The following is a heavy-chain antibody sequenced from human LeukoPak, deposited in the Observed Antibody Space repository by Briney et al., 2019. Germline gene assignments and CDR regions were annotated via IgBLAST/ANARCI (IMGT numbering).Heavy chain of an antibody. D-gene: IGHD1-26*01. J-gene: IGHJ3*02. V-gene: IGHV3-53*01. Sequence: PGGSLRLSCAASGFTVSDNYMTWVRQAPGKGLEWVSSIYGAGATHYAESVKGRFTISRDNSKNTLYLQMNSLRAEDMAVYYCARIEWERLGRAFDIWGQGTMVTVSS. CDR1: GFTVSDNY. CDR2: IYGAGAT. CDR3: ARIEWERLGRAFDI.